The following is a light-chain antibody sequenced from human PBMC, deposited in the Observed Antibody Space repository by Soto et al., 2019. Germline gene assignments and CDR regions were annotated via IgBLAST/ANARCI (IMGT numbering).Light chain of an antibody. CDR3: QKYNSVPRT. CDR2: AAS. CDR1: QGINNY. V-gene: IGKV1-27*01. J-gene: IGKJ1*01. Sequence: DIRMTQSPPSLSASVGDKITITCRASQGINNYLAWYQQKPGEVPKLLIYAASTLQSGVSSRFSGSGSGTVFTLTINSLQPEDVGSYYCQKYNSVPRTFGQGTKVDIK.